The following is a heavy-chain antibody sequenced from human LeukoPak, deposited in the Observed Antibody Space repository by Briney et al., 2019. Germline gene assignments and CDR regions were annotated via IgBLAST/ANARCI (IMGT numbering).Heavy chain of an antibody. V-gene: IGHV3-7*01. CDR1: GFTFSSYW. D-gene: IGHD6-19*01. CDR2: IKQDGSEK. Sequence: GGSLRLSCAASGFTFSSYWMSWVRQAPGKGLEWVANIKQDGSEKYYVDSVKGRFTISRDNAKNSLYLQMNSLRAEDTAVYYCARGGTPLAVAEAFDYWGQGTLVTVSS. CDR3: ARGGTPLAVAEAFDY. J-gene: IGHJ4*02.